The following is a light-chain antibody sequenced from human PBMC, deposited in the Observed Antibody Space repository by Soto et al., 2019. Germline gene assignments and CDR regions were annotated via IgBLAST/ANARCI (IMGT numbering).Light chain of an antibody. Sequence: QSVLTQPASVSGSPGQSITISCTGTSSDVGSYNLVSWYQQHPGKAPKLMTYEGSQRPSGVSNRFSGSKSGNTASLTISGLQAEDEADYYCCSYAGRSTLVFGTGTQLTVL. CDR2: EGS. V-gene: IGLV2-23*01. CDR1: SSDVGSYNL. J-gene: IGLJ1*01. CDR3: CSYAGRSTLV.